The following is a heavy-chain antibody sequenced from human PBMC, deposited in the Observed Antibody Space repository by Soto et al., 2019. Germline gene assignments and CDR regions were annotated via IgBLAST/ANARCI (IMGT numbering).Heavy chain of an antibody. D-gene: IGHD4-17*01. J-gene: IGHJ4*02. Sequence: QVHLVQSGSEVEKPGASVKVSCRAATDTFRNYGVSWVRQAPGQGLEWLGWISGFNGNTNYAQNFQDRVTLTLDTSTTSDYMELRSLRSDDTAVYYCARDRDYGLYGGFFDLWGQGTLVIVSS. CDR2: ISGFNGNT. CDR1: TDTFRNYG. CDR3: ARDRDYGLYGGFFDL. V-gene: IGHV1-18*01.